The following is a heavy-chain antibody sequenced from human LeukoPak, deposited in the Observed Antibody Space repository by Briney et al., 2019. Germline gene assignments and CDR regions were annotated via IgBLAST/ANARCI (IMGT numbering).Heavy chain of an antibody. CDR3: CRHGGR. CDR1: GFTFSRYA. CDR2: ISSNGGST. J-gene: IGHJ4*02. D-gene: IGHD4-23*01. Sequence: GGSLRLSCAASGFTFSRYAMHWVRQAPGEGLEYVSAISSNGGSTYYANSVKGRFTISRDKSKNTLYLQMGSLRAEDMAVYYCCRHGGRWGQGTLVTVSS. V-gene: IGHV3-64*01.